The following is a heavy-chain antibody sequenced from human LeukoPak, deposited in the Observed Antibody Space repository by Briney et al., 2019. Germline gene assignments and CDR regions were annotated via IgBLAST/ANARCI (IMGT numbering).Heavy chain of an antibody. V-gene: IGHV3-69-1*01. Sequence: GGSLRLSCAASGFTFNSYAMNWVRRAPGKGLEWVSTISSGGITYYADSVKGRFTISGDNAKNSLYLQMNSLRAEDTAVYYCARALGYSYGYAVDYWGQGTLVAVSS. D-gene: IGHD5-18*01. CDR1: GFTFNSYA. CDR2: ISSGGIT. J-gene: IGHJ4*02. CDR3: ARALGYSYGYAVDY.